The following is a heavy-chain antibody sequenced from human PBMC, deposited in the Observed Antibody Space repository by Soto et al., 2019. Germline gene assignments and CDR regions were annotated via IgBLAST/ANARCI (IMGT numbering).Heavy chain of an antibody. J-gene: IGHJ4*02. V-gene: IGHV3-7*01. CDR3: ARPRGYDTLTGYPYYFDY. Sequence: GGSLRLSCAASGFTFSSYWMSWVRQAPGKGLEWVANIKQDGSAKYYVDSVKGRFSISRDNAKNSLYLQMDSLRAEDTAAYYCARPRGYDTLTGYPYYFDYWGQSTQVTVSS. CDR2: IKQDGSAK. D-gene: IGHD3-9*01. CDR1: GFTFSSYW.